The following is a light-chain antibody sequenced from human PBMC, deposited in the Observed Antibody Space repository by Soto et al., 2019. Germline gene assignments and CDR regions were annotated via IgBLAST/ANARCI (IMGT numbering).Light chain of an antibody. Sequence: QSVLTQPPSVSAAPGQKVTISCSGSSSNIGNNFVSWYQQLPGTVPKLLINDSNKRPSGIPDRFSGSKSGTSATLDITGLQTGDEADYYCATWDTGPSVFVVFGGGTKLTVL. CDR1: SSNIGNNF. CDR3: ATWDTGPSVFVV. CDR2: DSN. V-gene: IGLV1-51*01. J-gene: IGLJ2*01.